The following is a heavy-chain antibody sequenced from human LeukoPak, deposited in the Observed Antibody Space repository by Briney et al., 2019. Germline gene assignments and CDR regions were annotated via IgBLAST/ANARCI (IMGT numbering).Heavy chain of an antibody. CDR3: ARGAEPCTGIPCFRAGDY. V-gene: IGHV1-69*05. Sequence: KVSCKASGGTFSNYVITWVRQAPGQGLEWMGEIIPTLGTTNSAQKFQGRVTITTDESTSTVYLELSSLRPDDTAVYYCARGAEPCTGIPCFRAGDYWGQGALVTVSS. J-gene: IGHJ4*02. D-gene: IGHD2-8*02. CDR2: IIPTLGTT. CDR1: GGTFSNYV.